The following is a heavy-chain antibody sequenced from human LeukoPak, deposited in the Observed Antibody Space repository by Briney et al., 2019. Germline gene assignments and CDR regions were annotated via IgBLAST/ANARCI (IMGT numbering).Heavy chain of an antibody. V-gene: IGHV1-69*01. CDR1: GGTFSSYA. J-gene: IGHJ4*02. D-gene: IGHD1-26*01. CDR2: IIPIFGTA. Sequence: ASVKVSCKASGGTFSSYAISWVRQALGQGLEWMGGIIPIFGTANYAQKFQGRVTITADESTSTAYMELSSLRAEDTAVYYCAKRTARRSGSYPDYWGQGTLVTVSS. CDR3: AKRTARRSGSYPDY.